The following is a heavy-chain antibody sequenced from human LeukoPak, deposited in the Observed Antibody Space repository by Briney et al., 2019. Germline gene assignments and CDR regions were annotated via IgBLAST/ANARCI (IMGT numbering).Heavy chain of an antibody. Sequence: PGGSLRLSCAASGFTFSSYAMHWVRQAPGKGLEWVAVISYDGSNKYYADSVKGRFTISRDNSKNTLYLQMNSLRAEDTAVYYCARNPPYSSYDYCGQGTLVTVSS. CDR2: ISYDGSNK. D-gene: IGHD6-13*01. CDR3: ARNPPYSSYDY. V-gene: IGHV3-30*04. CDR1: GFTFSSYA. J-gene: IGHJ4*02.